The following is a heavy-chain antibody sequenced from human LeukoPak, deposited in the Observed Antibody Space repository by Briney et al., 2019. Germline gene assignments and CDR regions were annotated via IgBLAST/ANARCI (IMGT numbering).Heavy chain of an antibody. D-gene: IGHD6-6*01. J-gene: IGHJ4*02. CDR2: INPGGGST. CDR1: GYTLTELS. V-gene: IGHV1-46*01. Sequence: ASVKVSCKVSGYTLTELSMHWVRQAPGKGLEWMGVINPGGGSTAYAQKFQGRVTMTRDTSTSTDYMELNSLTSEDTAMYYCASDRLAVRFDYWGQGTLVTVSS. CDR3: ASDRLAVRFDY.